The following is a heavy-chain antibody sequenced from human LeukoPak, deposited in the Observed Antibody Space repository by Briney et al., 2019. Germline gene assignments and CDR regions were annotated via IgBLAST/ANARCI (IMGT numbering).Heavy chain of an antibody. J-gene: IGHJ5*02. CDR2: IYYSGST. CDR1: GGSISSYY. D-gene: IGHD3-10*01. Sequence: SETLSLTCTVSGGSISSYYWSWIRQPPGKGLEWVGYIYYSGSTNYKPSLKSRVTISVDTSKNQFSLKLSSVTAADTAVYYCARGGYYGSGNYFRFHGWGQGTQDSVSS. CDR3: ARGGYYGSGNYFRFHG. V-gene: IGHV4-59*01.